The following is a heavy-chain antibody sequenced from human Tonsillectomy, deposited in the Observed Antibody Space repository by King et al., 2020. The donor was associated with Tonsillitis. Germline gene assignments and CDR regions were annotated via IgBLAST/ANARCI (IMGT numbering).Heavy chain of an antibody. CDR2: ISYDGSNK. CDR3: ARVIAADVTAFHY. CDR1: GFTFSSYA. V-gene: IGHV3-30*04. Sequence: VQLVESGGGVVQPGRSLRLSCAASGFTFSSYAMHWVRQAPGKGLEWVAVISYDGSNKYYADSVKGRFTISRDNSKNTLYLQINSLRAEDTAVYYCARVIAADVTAFHYWGQGSLVTVSS. D-gene: IGHD6-13*01. J-gene: IGHJ4*02.